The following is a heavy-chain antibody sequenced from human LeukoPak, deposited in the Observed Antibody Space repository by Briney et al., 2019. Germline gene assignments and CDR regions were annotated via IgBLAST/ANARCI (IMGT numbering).Heavy chain of an antibody. CDR2: IYYSGST. CDR1: GGSISGYY. CDR3: ARDSTSSYCGGDRYAFDI. Sequence: PSETLSLTCTVSGGSISGYYWSWIRQSPGKGLEWIGYIYYSGSTNYNPSLKSRVTISVDTSKNQFSLKLNSVTAADTAVYYCARDSTSSYCGGDRYAFDIWGQGTMVTVSS. J-gene: IGHJ3*02. V-gene: IGHV4-59*01. D-gene: IGHD2-21*02.